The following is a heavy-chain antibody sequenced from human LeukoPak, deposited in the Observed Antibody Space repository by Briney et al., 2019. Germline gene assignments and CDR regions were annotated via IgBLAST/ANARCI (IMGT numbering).Heavy chain of an antibody. V-gene: IGHV3-7*01. CDR2: VKQDGSEK. Sequence: GGSLRLSCAVSGFTFSSFWMIWVRQAPGKGLEWVANVKQDGSEKYYVDSVKGRFTISRDNAKNSLYLQMNSLRVEDTAVYYCARGRGSDYWGQGTLVTVSS. CDR3: ARGRGSDY. D-gene: IGHD2-15*01. J-gene: IGHJ4*02. CDR1: GFTFSSFW.